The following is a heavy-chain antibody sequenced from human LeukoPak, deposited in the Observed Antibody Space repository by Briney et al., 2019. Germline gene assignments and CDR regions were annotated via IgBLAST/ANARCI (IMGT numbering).Heavy chain of an antibody. CDR3: ARDGGGYRFYNWFDP. V-gene: IGHV3-21*01. Sequence: KPGESLRLSCAASGFIIISYRMSWVRQAPGKGLEWVSFISSSSSYIHYADSVKGRFTISRDNAKNSLYLQMNSLRAEDTAVYYCARDGGGYRFYNWFDPWGQGTLVTVSS. J-gene: IGHJ5*02. CDR2: ISSSSSYI. CDR1: GFIIISYR. D-gene: IGHD5-12*01.